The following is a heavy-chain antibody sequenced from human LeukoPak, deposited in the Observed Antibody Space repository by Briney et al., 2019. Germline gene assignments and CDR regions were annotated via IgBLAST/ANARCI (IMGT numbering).Heavy chain of an antibody. Sequence: ASVKVSCKASGYTFTSYGISLARQAPGQGLEWMGWISAYNGNTNYAQKLQGRVTMTTDTSTSTAYMELRSLRSDDTAVYYCARDPYSGNYGNYYYYYMDVWGKGTTVTISS. J-gene: IGHJ6*03. CDR3: ARDPYSGNYGNYYYYYMDV. CDR1: GYTFTSYG. CDR2: ISAYNGNT. D-gene: IGHD1-26*01. V-gene: IGHV1-18*01.